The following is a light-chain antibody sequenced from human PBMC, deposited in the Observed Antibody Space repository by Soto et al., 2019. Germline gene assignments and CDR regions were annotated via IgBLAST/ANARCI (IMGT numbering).Light chain of an antibody. Sequence: DIPMTQSPSTLSASVGDRVTITCRASRNIERWLAWYQQKPGKPPKLLILNASTLGSGVPSRFSGSGSGTEFTLTISSLQPEDFATYYCQQSYSTRFGQGTRLEIK. CDR2: NAS. CDR3: QQSYSTR. V-gene: IGKV1-5*01. J-gene: IGKJ5*01. CDR1: RNIERW.